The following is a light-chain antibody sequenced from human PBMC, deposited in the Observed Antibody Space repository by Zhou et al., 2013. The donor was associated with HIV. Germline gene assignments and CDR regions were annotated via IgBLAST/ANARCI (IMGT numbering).Light chain of an antibody. Sequence: DIQVTQSPASLSASVGDTIEITCRASEPIRTSLNWYQVKPGKAPKLVIFAASNLHSGVPSRFSGSGAGTDFTLTLSNLQPEDFATYYCLQTYSGPRTFGQGTNV. V-gene: IGKV1-39*01. CDR1: EPIRTS. CDR3: LQTYSGPRT. CDR2: AAS. J-gene: IGKJ1*01.